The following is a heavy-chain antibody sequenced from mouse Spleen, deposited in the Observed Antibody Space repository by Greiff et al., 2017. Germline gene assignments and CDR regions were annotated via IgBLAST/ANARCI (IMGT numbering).Heavy chain of an antibody. CDR2: ISDGGSYT. CDR1: GFTFSSYA. Sequence: DVQLVESGGGLVKPGGSLKLSCAASGFTFSSYAMSWVRQTPEKRLEWVATISDGGSYTYYPDNVKGRFTISRDNAKNNLYLQMSRLKSEDTAMYYCARGGSWNYAMDYWGQGTSVTVSS. V-gene: IGHV5-4*01. J-gene: IGHJ4*01. CDR3: ARGGSWNYAMDY.